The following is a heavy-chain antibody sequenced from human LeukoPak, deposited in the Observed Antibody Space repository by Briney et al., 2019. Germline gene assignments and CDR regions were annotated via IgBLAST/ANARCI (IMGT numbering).Heavy chain of an antibody. D-gene: IGHD5-24*01. CDR2: IYTNGKT. CDR3: ARALMGDGYN. CDR1: GFTVSSNY. Sequence: QPGGSLRLSCAAYGFTVSSNYMSWVRQAPGKGLEWVSVIYTNGKTYYADSVKGRFSISRDNSKNTLYLQMNSLRAEDTAVYYCARALMGDGYNWGQGTLVTVSS. V-gene: IGHV3-66*01. J-gene: IGHJ4*02.